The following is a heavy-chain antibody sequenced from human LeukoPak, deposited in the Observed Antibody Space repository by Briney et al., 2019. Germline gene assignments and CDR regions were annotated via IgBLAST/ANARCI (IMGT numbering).Heavy chain of an antibody. CDR2: ITYSSTYI. J-gene: IGHJ6*03. CDR3: ARDPYSGGYGSYYYYYMDV. D-gene: IGHD1-26*01. V-gene: IGHV3-21*01. CDR1: GFIVRNYY. Sequence: PGGSLRLSCAASGFIVRNYYLSWVRQAPGKVLEWVSSITYSSTYIYYADSVKGRFTISRDNAKNSVYLEMNSLRAEDTAVYYCARDPYSGGYGSYYYYYMDVWGKGTTVTISS.